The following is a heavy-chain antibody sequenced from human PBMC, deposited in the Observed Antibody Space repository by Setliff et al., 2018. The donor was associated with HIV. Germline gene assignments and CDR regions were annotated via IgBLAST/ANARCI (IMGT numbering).Heavy chain of an antibody. CDR1: GGSFSGYY. CDR3: ARDLGSAYSYSQGRFDP. V-gene: IGHV4-34*01. D-gene: IGHD5-18*01. J-gene: IGHJ5*02. Sequence: ETLSLTCAVYGGSFSGYYWSWIRQPPGKGLEWIGEINHSGSTNYNPSLKSRVTISVDTSKNKFSLKLSSVTAADTAVYYCARDLGSAYSYSQGRFDPWGQGTLVTVPS. CDR2: INHSGST.